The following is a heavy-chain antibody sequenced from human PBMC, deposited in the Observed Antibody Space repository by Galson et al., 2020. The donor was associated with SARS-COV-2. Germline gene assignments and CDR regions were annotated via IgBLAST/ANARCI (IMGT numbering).Heavy chain of an antibody. CDR1: GFIFRDYD. J-gene: IGHJ4*02. V-gene: IGHV3-23*01. CDR3: AKHNIRAYDY. CDR2: IEYSGDVT. D-gene: IGHD1-26*01. Sequence: LSLTCAASGFIFRDYDFSWVRQAPGQGLEWVSHIEYSGDVTYYVDSVKGRFTVSRDNSKNMLYLQMTNLKVGDTAIYFCAKHNIRAYDYWGQGSLVTVSS.